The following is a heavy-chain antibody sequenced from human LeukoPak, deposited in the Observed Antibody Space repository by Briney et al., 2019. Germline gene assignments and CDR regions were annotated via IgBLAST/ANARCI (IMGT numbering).Heavy chain of an antibody. Sequence: PSETLSLTCTVSGGFLSTYYWSWIRQPPGEGLGWIGYIYYSGGRNNNPSLKRRVTISVDPPKKQISLKLSSVAPPDTPVFYCARANRYDLFFDCWGQGTLVTVSS. CDR1: GGFLSTYY. J-gene: IGHJ5*01. V-gene: IGHV4-59*01. CDR2: IYYSGGR. CDR3: ARANRYDLFFDC. D-gene: IGHD5-12*01.